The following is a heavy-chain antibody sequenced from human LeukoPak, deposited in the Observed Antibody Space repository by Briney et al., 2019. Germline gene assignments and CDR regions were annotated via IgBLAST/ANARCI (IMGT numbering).Heavy chain of an antibody. J-gene: IGHJ3*02. Sequence: ASVKVSCKASGGTFSSYAISWVRQAPGQGLEWMGRIIPILGIANYAQKFQGRVTITADKSTSTAYMELSSLRSEGTAVYYCARAGTSRAFDIWGQGTMVTVSS. V-gene: IGHV1-69*04. D-gene: IGHD2-2*01. CDR3: ARAGTSRAFDI. CDR2: IIPILGIA. CDR1: GGTFSSYA.